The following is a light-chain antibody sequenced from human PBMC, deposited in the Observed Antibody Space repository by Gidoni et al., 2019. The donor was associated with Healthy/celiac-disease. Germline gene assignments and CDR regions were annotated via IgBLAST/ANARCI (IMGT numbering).Light chain of an antibody. V-gene: IGKV1-33*01. Sequence: DIQMTQSPSSLSASVGDRVTITCQASQDISNYLNWYQQKPGKAPKLLIYDASNLETGVPSRFSGSGSGTAFTFTISSLQPEDIATYYCQQYDNPVFTFGPGTKVDIK. J-gene: IGKJ3*01. CDR1: QDISNY. CDR3: QQYDNPVFT. CDR2: DAS.